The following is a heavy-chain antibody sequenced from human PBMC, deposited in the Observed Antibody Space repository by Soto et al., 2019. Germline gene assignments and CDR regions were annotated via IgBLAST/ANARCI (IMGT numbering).Heavy chain of an antibody. Sequence: EVQLLESGGGLVQPGGSLRLSCVASGFTFSSYVMNWVRQAPGQGLEWVSAISGSGASTFYPDSVKGRFSISRDNSKNMVYLQMDSQRGEDTAVYYCATDRNHLPMSLFDYWGQGALVIVSS. CDR3: ATDRNHLPMSLFDY. J-gene: IGHJ4*02. CDR1: GFTFSSYV. D-gene: IGHD3-10*02. CDR2: ISGSGAST. V-gene: IGHV3-23*01.